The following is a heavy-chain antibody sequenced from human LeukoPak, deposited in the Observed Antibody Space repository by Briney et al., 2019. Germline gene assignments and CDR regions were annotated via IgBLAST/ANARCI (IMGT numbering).Heavy chain of an antibody. V-gene: IGHV3-21*04. CDR3: ARDIQLST. J-gene: IGHJ3*01. CDR2: ISSSSIYV. D-gene: IGHD5-24*01. CDR1: GFTFSDYD. Sequence: GGSLRLSCAASGFTFSDYDMNWVRQAPGKGLEWVSSISSSSIYVSYADSVKGRYTISRDNAKNSLYLQMNSLRAEDTAIYYCARDIQLSTWGLGTMVTVSS.